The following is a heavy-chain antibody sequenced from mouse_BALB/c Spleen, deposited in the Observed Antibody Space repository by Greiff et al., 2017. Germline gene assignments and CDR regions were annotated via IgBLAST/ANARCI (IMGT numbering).Heavy chain of an antibody. CDR2: IDPENGDT. CDR3: NAPSGVRGGWFAY. J-gene: IGHJ3*01. D-gene: IGHD6-1*01. Sequence: EVQLQQSGAELVRSGASVKLSCTASGFNIKDYYMHWVKQRPEQGLEWIGWIDPENGDTEYAPKFQGKATMTADTSSNTAYLQLSSLTSEDTAVYYCNAPSGVRGGWFAYWGQGTLVTVSA. CDR1: GFNIKDYY. V-gene: IGHV14-4*02.